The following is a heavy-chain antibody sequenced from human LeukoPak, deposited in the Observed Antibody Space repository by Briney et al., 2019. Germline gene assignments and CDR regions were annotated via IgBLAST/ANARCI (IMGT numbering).Heavy chain of an antibody. CDR1: GYTFTGYY. Sequence: AASVKVSCKASGYTFTGYYMHWVRQAPGQGLEWMGWINPNSGGTNYAQKFQGRVTMTRDTSISTAYMELSRLRSDDTAVYYRARDPSDSVDDAFDIWGQGTMVTVSS. J-gene: IGHJ3*02. CDR2: INPNSGGT. CDR3: ARDPSDSVDDAFDI. V-gene: IGHV1-2*02. D-gene: IGHD6-19*01.